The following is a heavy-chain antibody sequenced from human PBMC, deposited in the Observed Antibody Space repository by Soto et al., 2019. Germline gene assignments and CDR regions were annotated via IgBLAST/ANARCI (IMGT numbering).Heavy chain of an antibody. CDR2: IYYSGST. Sequence: KPSETLSLTCTVSGASISSGDYFWSWIRQHPGKGLEWIGYIYYSGSTYYNPSLESRLTISVDTSKNQFSLKLSSVTAADTAVYYCATYCSSASCYRGSLDPWGQGTLVTVSS. CDR3: ATYCSSASCYRGSLDP. V-gene: IGHV4-31*03. CDR1: GASISSGDYF. J-gene: IGHJ5*02. D-gene: IGHD2-2*02.